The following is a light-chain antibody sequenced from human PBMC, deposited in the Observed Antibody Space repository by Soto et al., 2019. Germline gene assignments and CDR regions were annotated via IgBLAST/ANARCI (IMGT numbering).Light chain of an antibody. CDR1: QSVSTY. J-gene: IGKJ5*01. V-gene: IGKV3-11*01. Sequence: EIVLTQSPATLSLSPGARATLSCRASQSVSTYLAWYQQTPGGPPRLLIYDASKRAPGIPAMFSGSGSGTDFTLTISSLEHEDVAVYYCQQRSNFGQGTRLEIK. CDR2: DAS. CDR3: QQRSN.